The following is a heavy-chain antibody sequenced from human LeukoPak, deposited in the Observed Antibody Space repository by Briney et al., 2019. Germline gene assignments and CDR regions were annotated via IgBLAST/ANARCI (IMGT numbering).Heavy chain of an antibody. CDR2: IWYDGSNK. CDR1: GFTFRSYG. V-gene: IGHV3-33*01. CDR3: ARVGSSSSLGFDY. J-gene: IGHJ4*02. D-gene: IGHD6-6*01. Sequence: PGRSLRLSCAASGFTFRSYGMHWVRQAPGKGLEWVAVIWYDGSNKYCADSVKGRFTISGDNSKNTLHLEMSSLRAEDTAVYYCARVGSSSSLGFDYWGQGTLVTVSS.